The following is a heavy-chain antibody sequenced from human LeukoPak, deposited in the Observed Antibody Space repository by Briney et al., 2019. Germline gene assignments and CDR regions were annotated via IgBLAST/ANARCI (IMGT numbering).Heavy chain of an antibody. Sequence: GGSLRLSCAASGFTFSSYGMHWVRQAPGKGLEWVAFIRYDRSNKYYADSVKGRFTISRDNAKNSLYLQMNSLRAEDTAVYYCARDVEYSYGSDYWGQGTLVTVSS. CDR1: GFTFSSYG. D-gene: IGHD5-18*01. CDR2: IRYDRSNK. J-gene: IGHJ4*02. V-gene: IGHV3-30*02. CDR3: ARDVEYSYGSDY.